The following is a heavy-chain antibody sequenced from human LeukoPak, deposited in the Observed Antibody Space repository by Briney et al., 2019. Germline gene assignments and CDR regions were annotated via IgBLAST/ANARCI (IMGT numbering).Heavy chain of an antibody. CDR3: ASMVRGVSYYFDY. Sequence: PSQTLSLTCTVSGGSISSSSYYWGWIRQPPGKGLEWIGSIYYSGSTYYNPSLKSRVTISVDTSKNQFSLKLSSVTAADTAVYYCASMVRGVSYYFDYWGQGTLVTVSS. V-gene: IGHV4-39*01. J-gene: IGHJ4*02. D-gene: IGHD3-10*01. CDR1: GGSISSSSYY. CDR2: IYYSGST.